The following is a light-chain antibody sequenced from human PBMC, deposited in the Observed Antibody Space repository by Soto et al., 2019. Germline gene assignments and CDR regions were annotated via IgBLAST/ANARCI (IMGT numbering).Light chain of an antibody. J-gene: IGLJ1*01. CDR1: SSDVGGYNY. CDR3: SAYTTSNTRQIV. CDR2: DVS. Sequence: QSVLTQPASVSGSPGQSITISCTGTSSDVGGYNYVSWYQHHPGKAPKLMIFDVSNRPSGVSNRFSVSKSGNTASLTISGLQPEDEANYYCSAYTTSNTRQIVFVAVTKVT. V-gene: IGLV2-14*03.